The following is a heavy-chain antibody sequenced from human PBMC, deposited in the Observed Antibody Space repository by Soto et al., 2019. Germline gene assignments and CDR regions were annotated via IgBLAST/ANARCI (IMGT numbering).Heavy chain of an antibody. CDR3: ARAVEYSTSLCEL. J-gene: IGHJ4*02. V-gene: IGHV1-18*04. CDR1: GYTFTNHG. Sequence: QVQMKQSGGEVKKPGASVKVSCKTSGYTFTNHGVNWVRQAPGLGLEWLGYISGYNGDTDYDRKIQDRFTMSIDKTTNTCVMELRNLRSDDSAVYYCARAVEYSTSLCELWGQGTPVIVS. CDR2: ISGYNGDT. D-gene: IGHD4-4*01.